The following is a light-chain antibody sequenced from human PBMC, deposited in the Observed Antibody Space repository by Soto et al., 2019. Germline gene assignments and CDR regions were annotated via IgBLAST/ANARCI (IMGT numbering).Light chain of an antibody. V-gene: IGKV3-11*01. CDR2: EAS. J-gene: IGKJ1*01. CDR1: QTISRY. Sequence: IVLRQSPATLPLSPGERAALSCRASQTISRYLAWYQRKPGQGPSLLLYEASNRATGIPARFSGSGSGTDFTQTIRTLDNEGFAVYYCHLRTNCQWTFGQGTKVDI. CDR3: HLRTNCQWT.